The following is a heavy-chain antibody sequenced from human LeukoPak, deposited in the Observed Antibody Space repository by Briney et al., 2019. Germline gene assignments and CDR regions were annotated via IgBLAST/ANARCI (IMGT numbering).Heavy chain of an antibody. CDR3: TTATELIVATIPDN. CDR1: GFTFSDVW. J-gene: IGHJ4*02. V-gene: IGHV3-15*01. CDR2: IKTKTDGATT. D-gene: IGHD5-12*01. Sequence: GGSLTLSCAASGFTFSDVWMTWVRQAPGRGLGWVGRIKTKTDGATTDYAAPVKGRFTILRDDSANMLYLQMTSLRTEDTALYYCTTATELIVATIPDNWGQGTLVTVSS.